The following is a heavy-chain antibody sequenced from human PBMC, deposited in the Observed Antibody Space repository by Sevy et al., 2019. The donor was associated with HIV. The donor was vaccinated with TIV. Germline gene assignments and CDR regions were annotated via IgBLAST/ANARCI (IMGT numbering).Heavy chain of an antibody. D-gene: IGHD3-22*01. CDR2: INPNSGGT. Sequence: ASVKVSCKASGYTFTGYYMQWVRQAPGQGLEWMGWINPNSGGTNYAQKFQGRVTMTRDTSISTAYMELSRLRSDDTAVYYCARSMDDSSGYYSFRGYYFDYWGQGTLVTVSS. CDR3: ARSMDDSSGYYSFRGYYFDY. J-gene: IGHJ4*02. V-gene: IGHV1-2*02. CDR1: GYTFTGYY.